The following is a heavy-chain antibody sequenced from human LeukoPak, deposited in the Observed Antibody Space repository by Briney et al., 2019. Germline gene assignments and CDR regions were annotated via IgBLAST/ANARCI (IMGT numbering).Heavy chain of an antibody. D-gene: IGHD3-16*02. CDR2: IYSGGST. CDR1: GFSFSNYP. V-gene: IGHV3-53*01. J-gene: IGHJ4*02. Sequence: GGSLRLSCAASGFSFSNYPMHWVRQAPGKGLEWVSVIYSGGSTYYADSVKGRFTISRDNSKNTLYLQMNSLRAEDTAVYYCARDTKYDYVWGSYRYLDYWGQGTLVTVSS. CDR3: ARDTKYDYVWGSYRYLDY.